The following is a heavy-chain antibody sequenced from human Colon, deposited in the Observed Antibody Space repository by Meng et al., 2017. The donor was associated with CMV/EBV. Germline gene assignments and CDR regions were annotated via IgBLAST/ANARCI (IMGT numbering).Heavy chain of an antibody. D-gene: IGHD2-2*01. Sequence: SVKVSCKSSGYTFNSYGISWVRQAPGQGLEWMGRIIPILGIANYAQKFQGRVTITADKSTSTAYMELSSLRSEDTAVYYCARDPLIVVVPAAIRYYYGMDVWGQGTTVTVSS. V-gene: IGHV1-69*04. CDR1: GYTFNSYG. J-gene: IGHJ6*02. CDR3: ARDPLIVVVPAAIRYYYGMDV. CDR2: IIPILGIA.